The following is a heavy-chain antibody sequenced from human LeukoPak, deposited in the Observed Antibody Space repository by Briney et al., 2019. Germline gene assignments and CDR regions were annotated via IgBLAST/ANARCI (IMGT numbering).Heavy chain of an antibody. CDR3: VVTAIQRSWFDP. V-gene: IGHV4-59*06. CDR1: GGSISSYY. CDR2: IYYSGST. Sequence: PSQTLSLTCTVSGGSISSYYWSWIRQPPGKGLEWIGYIYYSGSTYYNPSLKSRVAISVDTSKNQFSLKLSSVTAADTAVYYCVVTAIQRSWFDPWGQGTLVTVSS. D-gene: IGHD2-21*02. J-gene: IGHJ5*02.